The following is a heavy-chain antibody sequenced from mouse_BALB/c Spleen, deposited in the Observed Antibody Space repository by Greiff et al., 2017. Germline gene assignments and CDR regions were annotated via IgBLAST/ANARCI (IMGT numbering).Heavy chain of an antibody. CDR3: ATPYGYDGRLYAMDY. J-gene: IGHJ4*01. D-gene: IGHD2-2*01. CDR1: GFSLTGYG. V-gene: IGHV2-6-7*01. Sequence: QVQLKESGPGLVAPSQSLSITCTVSGFSLTGYGVNWVRQPPGKGLEWLGMIWGDGSTDYNSALKSRLSISKDNSKSQVFLKMNSLQTDDTARYYCATPYGYDGRLYAMDYWGQGTSVTVSS. CDR2: IWGDGST.